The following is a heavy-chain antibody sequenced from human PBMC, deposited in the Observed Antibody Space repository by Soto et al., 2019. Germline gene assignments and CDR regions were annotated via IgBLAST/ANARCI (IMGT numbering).Heavy chain of an antibody. J-gene: IGHJ5*02. CDR3: AKSAYCDFWSGPRFDP. Sequence: GGSLRLSCAASGFTFSSYAMSWVRQAPGKGLEWVSVISGSGGSTYYADSVKGRFTISRDNSKNTLYLQMNSLRAEDTAVYYCAKSAYCDFWSGPRFDPWGQGTLVTVSS. V-gene: IGHV3-23*01. CDR2: ISGSGGST. CDR1: GFTFSSYA. D-gene: IGHD3-3*01.